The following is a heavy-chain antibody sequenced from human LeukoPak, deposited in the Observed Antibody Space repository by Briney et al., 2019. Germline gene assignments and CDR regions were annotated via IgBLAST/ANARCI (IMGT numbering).Heavy chain of an antibody. J-gene: IGHJ4*02. CDR3: ATEMTSIVPDY. Sequence: ASVEVSCKVSGHPLSELPMYWVRQAPGKGLEWMGGFDPENDERLYAQKFRGRLTMTEDTSTDTAYMELSSLRSEDTAVYYCATEMTSIVPDYWGQGTLVTVSS. V-gene: IGHV1-24*01. CDR1: GHPLSELP. CDR2: FDPENDER. D-gene: IGHD2-21*01.